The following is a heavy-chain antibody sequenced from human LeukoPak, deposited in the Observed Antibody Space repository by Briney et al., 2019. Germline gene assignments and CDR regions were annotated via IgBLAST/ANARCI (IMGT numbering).Heavy chain of an antibody. J-gene: IGHJ5*02. V-gene: IGHV1-18*01. CDR1: GYTFTSYG. D-gene: IGHD6-19*01. CDR3: ARAAIAVAGTRWFDP. CDR2: ISAYNGNT. Sequence: ASVKVSCKASGYTFTSYGISWVRQAPGQGLEWMGWISAYNGNTNYAQKLQGRVTMTTDTSTSTAYMGLRSLRSDDTAVYYCARAAIAVAGTRWFDPWGQGTLVTVSS.